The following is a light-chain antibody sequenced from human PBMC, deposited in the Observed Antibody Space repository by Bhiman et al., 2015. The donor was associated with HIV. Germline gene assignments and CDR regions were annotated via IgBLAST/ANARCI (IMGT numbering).Light chain of an antibody. J-gene: IGLJ3*02. CDR2: ENN. CDR3: CSFAGGGTPWL. V-gene: IGLV1-51*02. Sequence: QSVLTQPPSVSAAPGQKVTISCSGSSSNIGNNYVSWYQQLPGTAPKLLIYENNKRPSGLLDRFSASKSGTSATLGVTGLQTGDEADYYCCSFAGGGTPWLFGGGTKVTVL. CDR1: SSNIGNNY.